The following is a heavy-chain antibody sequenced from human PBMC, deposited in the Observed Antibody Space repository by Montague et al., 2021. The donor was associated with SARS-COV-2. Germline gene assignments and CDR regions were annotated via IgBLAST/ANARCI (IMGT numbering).Heavy chain of an antibody. D-gene: IGHD2-15*01. CDR1: GGSFSGYY. J-gene: IGHJ6*02. Sequence: SETLSLTCAVYGGSFSGYYWSWIRQPPGRGLEWIGETNDSGRTNYNPSLKGRVTISVDTSKNLFSLRLSSVTAAETAVYYCARRYCSGSGCYYYYGMDVWGQGTTVTVSS. CDR2: TNDSGRT. V-gene: IGHV4-34*01. CDR3: ARRYCSGSGCYYYYGMDV.